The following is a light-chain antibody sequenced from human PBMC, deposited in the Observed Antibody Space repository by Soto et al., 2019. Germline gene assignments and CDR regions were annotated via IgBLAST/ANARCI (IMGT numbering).Light chain of an antibody. Sequence: QSALTQPASVSASPGQSITISCTGTSSNVGTYDLVSWYQHHPDKAPKLIIYEGTKRPSGISSRFSGSKSGNTASLTISGLQAEDDADSYCCSFAVGAALVFGGGTKLTVL. V-gene: IGLV2-23*01. J-gene: IGLJ2*01. CDR1: SSNVGTYDL. CDR2: EGT. CDR3: CSFAVGAALV.